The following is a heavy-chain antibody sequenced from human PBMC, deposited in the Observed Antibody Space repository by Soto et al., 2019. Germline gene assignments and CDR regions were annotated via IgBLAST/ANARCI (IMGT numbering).Heavy chain of an antibody. J-gene: IGHJ6*02. V-gene: IGHV3-53*01. CDR3: ARDLSFYYDSSGTILDLYYGMDV. CDR2: IYSGGST. Sequence: HPGGSLRLSCAASGFTVSSNYMSWVRQAPGKGLEWVSVIYSGGSTYYADSVKGRFTISRDNSKNTLYLQMNSLRAEDTAVYYCARDLSFYYDSSGTILDLYYGMDVWGQGTTVTVS. CDR1: GFTVSSNY. D-gene: IGHD3-22*01.